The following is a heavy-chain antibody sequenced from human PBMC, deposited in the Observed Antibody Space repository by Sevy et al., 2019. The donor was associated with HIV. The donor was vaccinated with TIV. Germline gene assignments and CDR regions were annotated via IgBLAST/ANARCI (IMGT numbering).Heavy chain of an antibody. CDR1: GFTFSSYA. CDR2: ISGSGGST. Sequence: QQLGALRLSCAASGFTFSSYAMSWVRQAPGKGLEWVSAISGSGGSTYYADSVKGRFTISRDNSKNTLYLQMNSLRAEDTAVYYCAKALGARGYCSGGSCYTFDYWGQGTLVTVSS. V-gene: IGHV3-23*01. J-gene: IGHJ4*02. D-gene: IGHD2-15*01. CDR3: AKALGARGYCSGGSCYTFDY.